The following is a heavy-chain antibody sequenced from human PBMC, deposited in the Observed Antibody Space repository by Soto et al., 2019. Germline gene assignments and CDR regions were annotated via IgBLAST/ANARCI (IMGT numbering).Heavy chain of an antibody. D-gene: IGHD6-19*01. V-gene: IGHV3-30*18. CDR3: AKGEEQWLDGGHYFDY. CDR1: GFTFSSYG. J-gene: IGHJ4*02. CDR2: ISYDGSNK. Sequence: QVQLVESGGGVVQPGRSLRLSCAASGFTFSSYGMHWVRQAPGKGLEWVAVISYDGSNKYYADSVKGRFTISRDNSKNTLYLQMNSLRAEDTAVYYCAKGEEQWLDGGHYFDYWGQGTLVTVSS.